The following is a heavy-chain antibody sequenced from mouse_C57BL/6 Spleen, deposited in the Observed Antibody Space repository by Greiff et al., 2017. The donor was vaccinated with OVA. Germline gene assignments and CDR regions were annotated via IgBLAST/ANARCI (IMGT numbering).Heavy chain of an antibody. CDR3: ASTTVVATRYFDV. CDR1: GYTFTSYW. D-gene: IGHD1-1*01. V-gene: IGHV1-69*01. CDR2: IDPSDSYT. Sequence: QVHVKQPGAELVMPGASVKLSCKASGYTFTSYWMHWVKQRPGQGLEWIGEIDPSDSYTNYNQKFKGKSTLTVDKSYSTAYMQLSSLTSEDSAVYYCASTTVVATRYFDVWGTGTTVTVSS. J-gene: IGHJ1*03.